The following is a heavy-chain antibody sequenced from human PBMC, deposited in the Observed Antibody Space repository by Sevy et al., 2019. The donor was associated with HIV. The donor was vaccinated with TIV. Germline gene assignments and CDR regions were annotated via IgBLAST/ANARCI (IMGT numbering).Heavy chain of an antibody. Sequence: ASVKVSCKVSGYTLTELSMHWVRQPPGRGLEWVGGFDQEDGEIVYAQKFQGRVTMTVDTSTHTAYMDLSSLRSEDTAVYYCATGEGNIWNFDYWGQGTVVTVSS. J-gene: IGHJ4*02. CDR3: ATGEGNIWNFDY. D-gene: IGHD1-20*01. V-gene: IGHV1-24*01. CDR1: GYTLTELS. CDR2: FDQEDGEI.